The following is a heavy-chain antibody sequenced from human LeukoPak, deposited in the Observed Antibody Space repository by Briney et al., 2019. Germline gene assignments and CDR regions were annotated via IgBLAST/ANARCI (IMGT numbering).Heavy chain of an antibody. CDR2: IYYTGST. V-gene: IGHV4-59*07. CDR1: GRSISSYY. J-gene: IGHJ4*02. D-gene: IGHD1-14*01. Sequence: SDTLSLTCTVSGRSISSYYWTWIRQPAGKGREWVVYIYYTGSTNYHPSLKSRATQSLHTSNNQPSLKVTSVTAEDTAVYFCARGLFYGTRTRLFDYRRQGTLVTVSS. CDR3: ARGLFYGTRTRLFDY.